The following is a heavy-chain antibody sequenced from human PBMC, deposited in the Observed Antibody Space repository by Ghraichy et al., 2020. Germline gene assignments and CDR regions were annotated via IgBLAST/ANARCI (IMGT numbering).Heavy chain of an antibody. D-gene: IGHD2-2*01. CDR2: ISASGSST. Sequence: GESLNISCAASGFTFSSYTMSWVRQAPGEGLEWVSAISASGSSTYYADSVTGRFTISRDNSKNTLYLQMISVRAEDAAVYYCAKLGDCSTTDCYRDRWFDPWGQGTLVTVSS. V-gene: IGHV3-23*01. J-gene: IGHJ5*02. CDR1: GFTFSSYT. CDR3: AKLGDCSTTDCYRDRWFDP.